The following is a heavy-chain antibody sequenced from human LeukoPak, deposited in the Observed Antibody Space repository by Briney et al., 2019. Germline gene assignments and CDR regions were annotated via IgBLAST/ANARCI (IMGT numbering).Heavy chain of an antibody. V-gene: IGHV4-31*03. CDR1: GGSISSGGYY. D-gene: IGHD6-6*01. CDR3: ARRYSSSSSRWFDP. CDR2: IYYSGST. Sequence: PSETLSLTCTVSGGSISSGGYYWSWIRQHPGKGLEWIGYIYYSGSTYYNPSLKSRVTISVDTSKNQFSLKLSSVTAADTAVYYCARRYSSSSSRWFDPWGQGTLVTVSS. J-gene: IGHJ5*02.